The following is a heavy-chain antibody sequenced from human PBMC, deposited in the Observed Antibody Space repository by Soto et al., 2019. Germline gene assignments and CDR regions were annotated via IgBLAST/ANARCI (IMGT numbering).Heavy chain of an antibody. CDR2: IIPIFGTA. CDR1: GGTFSSYA. V-gene: IGHV1-69*01. Sequence: QVQLVQSGAEVKKPGSSVKVSCKASGGTFSSYALSWVRQAPGQGLEWMGGIIPIFGTANYAQKFQGRVTITADESTSTAYMELSSVGSEDTAVYYCARGVRYGSSWSDWFDPWGQGTLVTVSS. J-gene: IGHJ5*02. CDR3: ARGVRYGSSWSDWFDP. D-gene: IGHD6-13*01.